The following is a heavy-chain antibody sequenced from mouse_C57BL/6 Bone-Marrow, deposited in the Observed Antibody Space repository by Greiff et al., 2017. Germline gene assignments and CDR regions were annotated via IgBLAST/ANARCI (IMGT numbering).Heavy chain of an antibody. CDR1: GYTFTSYW. V-gene: IGHV1-61*01. CDR2: IYPSDSET. CDR3: ARFITTVVADY. J-gene: IGHJ2*01. Sequence: QVQLQQPGAELVRPGSSVKLSCKASGYTFTSYWMDWVKQRPGQGLEWIGNIYPSDSETHYNQKFKDKASLTVDKSSSTAYMQLCSLTSEDSAVYYCARFITTVVADYWGQGTTLTVSS. D-gene: IGHD1-1*01.